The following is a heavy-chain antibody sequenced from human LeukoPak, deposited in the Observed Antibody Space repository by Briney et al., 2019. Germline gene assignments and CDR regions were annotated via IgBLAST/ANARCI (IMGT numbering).Heavy chain of an antibody. J-gene: IGHJ4*02. V-gene: IGHV3-23*01. CDR1: GFTFSRYA. CDR2: ISGSGGIT. Sequence: GASLRPSCAASGFTFSRYAVGWVRQVPGKGLEWVSAISGSGGITYYADSVKGRFTISRDNSKNTLYLQMNSLRAEDTAIYYCAKAQVPESYGSGSYYGGFDYWGQGTLVTVSS. CDR3: AKAQVPESYGSGSYYGGFDY. D-gene: IGHD3-10*01.